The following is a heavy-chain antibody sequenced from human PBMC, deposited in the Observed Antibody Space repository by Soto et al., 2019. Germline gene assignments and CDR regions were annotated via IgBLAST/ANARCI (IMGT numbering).Heavy chain of an antibody. J-gene: IGHJ5*02. CDR2: TYYRSKWYN. V-gene: IGHV6-1*01. D-gene: IGHD3-10*01. CDR1: GDSVSSNSAA. Sequence: PSQTLSLTCAISGDSVSSNSAAWNWIRQSPSRGLEWLGRTYYRSKWYNDYAVSVKSRITINPDTSKNQFSLQLNSVTPEDTAVYYCARGEGPPPPYYYGSGSYYKWPNWFDPWGQGTLVTVSS. CDR3: ARGEGPPPPYYYGSGSYYKWPNWFDP.